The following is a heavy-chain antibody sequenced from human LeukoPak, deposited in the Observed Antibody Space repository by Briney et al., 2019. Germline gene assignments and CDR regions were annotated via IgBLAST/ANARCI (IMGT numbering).Heavy chain of an antibody. CDR1: GFTFSSYG. CDR2: IRYGGSNK. V-gene: IGHV3-30*02. D-gene: IGHD2-21*02. CDR3: AKDGVRVTPYYYYYMDV. Sequence: GGSLRLSCAASGFTFSSYGMHWVRQAPGKGLEWVAFIRYGGSNKYYADSVKGRFTISRDNSKNTLYLQMNSLRAEDTAVYHCAKDGVRVTPYYYYYMDVRGKGTTVTISS. J-gene: IGHJ6*03.